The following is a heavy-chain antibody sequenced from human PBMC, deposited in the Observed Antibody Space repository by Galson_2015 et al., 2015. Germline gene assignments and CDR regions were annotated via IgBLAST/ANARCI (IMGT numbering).Heavy chain of an antibody. CDR2: IRSNAGGGTT. CDR3: TRGLRGVIRRPGDNWFDP. V-gene: IGHV3-49*03. Sequence: SLRLSCAASGFTFGCYAMSWFRQAPGKGLGWVGFIRSNAGGGTTEYDGSVKGRFTISRDDSKSNAYLEMNSVKSEDSAVHYCTRGLRGVIRRPGDNWFDPWGQGTLVTVSS. J-gene: IGHJ5*02. CDR1: GFTFGCYA. D-gene: IGHD3-10*01.